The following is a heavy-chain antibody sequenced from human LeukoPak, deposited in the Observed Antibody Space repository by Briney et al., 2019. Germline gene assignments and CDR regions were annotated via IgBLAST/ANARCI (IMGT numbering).Heavy chain of an antibody. CDR1: GFTLSDYW. D-gene: IGHD2-15*01. Sequence: PGGSLRLSCAASGFTLSDYWMHWVRQAPGKGLVWVSRINGDGSFIGYADPVKGRFTISRDNAKNTLYLQMNSLRAEDTAVYYCARDPHSANYWGQGTLVTVSS. CDR3: ARDPHSANY. CDR2: INGDGSFI. V-gene: IGHV3-74*01. J-gene: IGHJ4*02.